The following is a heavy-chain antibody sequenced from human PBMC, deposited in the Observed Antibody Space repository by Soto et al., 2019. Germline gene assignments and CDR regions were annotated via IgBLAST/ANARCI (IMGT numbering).Heavy chain of an antibody. CDR1: GYTFTSYA. V-gene: IGHV1-3*01. CDR2: INAGNGNT. J-gene: IGHJ4*02. D-gene: IGHD6-19*01. Sequence: ASVKVSCKASGYTFTSYAMHWVRQAPGQRLEWMGWINAGNGNTKYSQKFQGRVTITRDTSASTAYMELSSLRSEDTAVYYCAREPFSSGWYYFDYWGQGTLVTVSS. CDR3: AREPFSSGWYYFDY.